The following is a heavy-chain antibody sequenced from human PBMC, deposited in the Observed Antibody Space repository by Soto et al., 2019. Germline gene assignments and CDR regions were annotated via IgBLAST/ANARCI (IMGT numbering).Heavy chain of an antibody. CDR1: GFTFSSYA. Sequence: QVQLVESGGGVVQPGRSLRLSCAASGFTFSSYAMHWVRQAPGKGLEWVAVISYDGSNKYYADSVKGRFTISRDNSKNTLYVQMNSLRAEDTALYYCARDNVDTAMGDYWGQGTLVTVSS. J-gene: IGHJ4*02. CDR3: ARDNVDTAMGDY. V-gene: IGHV3-30-3*01. D-gene: IGHD5-18*01. CDR2: ISYDGSNK.